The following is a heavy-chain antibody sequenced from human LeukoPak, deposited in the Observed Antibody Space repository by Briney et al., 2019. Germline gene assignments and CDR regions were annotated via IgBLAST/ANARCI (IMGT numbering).Heavy chain of an antibody. V-gene: IGHV5-51*01. CDR1: GYSFTSYW. CDR3: ARRVSSGWYVYYFDY. J-gene: IGHJ4*02. D-gene: IGHD6-19*01. CDR2: IYPGDSDT. Sequence: GESLKISCKGSGYSFTSYWIGWVRQMPGKGLEWMGIIYPGDSDTRYSPSFQGQVTISAGKSISTAYLQWSSLKASDTAMYYCARRVSSGWYVYYFDYWGQGTLVTVSS.